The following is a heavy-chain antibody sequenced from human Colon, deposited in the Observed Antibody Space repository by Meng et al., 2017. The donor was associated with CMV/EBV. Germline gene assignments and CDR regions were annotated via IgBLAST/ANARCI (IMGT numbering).Heavy chain of an antibody. CDR3: ARGRATGYFDF. CDR2: IYSGGST. V-gene: IGHV3-53*01. D-gene: IGHD1-26*01. Sequence: SCKASGYTFTSYYMHWVRQAPGKGLECVSLIYSGGSTYYADSVKGRFTISRDDSKNTLYLQMNTLRAEDTAVYYCARGRATGYFDFWGQGTLVTVSS. J-gene: IGHJ4*02. CDR1: GYTFTSYY.